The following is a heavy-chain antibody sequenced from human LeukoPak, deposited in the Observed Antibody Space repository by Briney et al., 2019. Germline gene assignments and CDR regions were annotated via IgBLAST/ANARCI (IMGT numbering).Heavy chain of an antibody. CDR3: TSGVGTLEY. Sequence: GGSLRLSCAASGFTFINAWMTWVRQAPGRGLEWVGRIQSTTNGGTPDYATPVKGRFTISRDDSKNTLYLQMNSLKTEDTAVYYCTSGVGTLEYWGQGALVTVSS. J-gene: IGHJ4*02. CDR2: IQSTTNGGTP. V-gene: IGHV3-15*01. CDR1: GFTFINAW. D-gene: IGHD1-14*01.